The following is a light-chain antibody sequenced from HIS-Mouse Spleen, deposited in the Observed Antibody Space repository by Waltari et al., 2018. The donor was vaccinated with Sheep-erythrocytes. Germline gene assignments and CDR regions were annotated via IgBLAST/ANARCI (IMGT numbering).Light chain of an antibody. CDR1: SRTVGNSNP. Sequence: SGLTQPASVPGSPGQSSTTPSTETSRTVGNSNPVSSYQQHPGNAPKLMIYEGSKRPSGVSNRFSGSKSGNTASLTISGLQAEDEADYYCCSYAGSSTPWVFGGGTKLTVL. CDR2: EGS. V-gene: IGLV2-23*01. CDR3: CSYAGSSTPWV. J-gene: IGLJ3*02.